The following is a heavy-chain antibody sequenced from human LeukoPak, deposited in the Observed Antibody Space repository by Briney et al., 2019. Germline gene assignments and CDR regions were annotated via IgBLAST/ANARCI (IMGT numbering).Heavy chain of an antibody. D-gene: IGHD5-12*01. CDR3: ARVWSGYENYYYYGMDV. CDR2: MYYSGST. Sequence: SETLSLTCTVSGGSISSSTYYWGWIRQPPGKGLEWIGSMYYSGSTYYNPSLKSRVTISVDTSKNQFSLKLSSVTAADTAVYYCARVWSGYENYYYYGMDVWGQGTTVTVSS. J-gene: IGHJ6*02. CDR1: GGSISSSTYY. V-gene: IGHV4-39*07.